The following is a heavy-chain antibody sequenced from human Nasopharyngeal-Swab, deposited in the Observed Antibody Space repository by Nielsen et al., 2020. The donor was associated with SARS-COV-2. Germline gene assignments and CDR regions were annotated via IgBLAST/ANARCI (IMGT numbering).Heavy chain of an antibody. CDR1: GFTFEDYA. V-gene: IGHV3-9*01. CDR3: AKDSLWFGDSMDV. CDR2: ISWNSGSL. D-gene: IGHD3-10*01. J-gene: IGHJ6*02. Sequence: GGSLRLSSAASGFTFEDYAMHWVRQAPGKGLEWVSGISWNSGSLGYADSVKGRFTTSRDNAKNSLYLQMNSLRAEDTALYYCAKDSLWFGDSMDVWGQGTTVTVSS.